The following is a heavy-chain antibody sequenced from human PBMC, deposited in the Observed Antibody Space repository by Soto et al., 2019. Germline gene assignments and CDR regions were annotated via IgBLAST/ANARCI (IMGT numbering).Heavy chain of an antibody. V-gene: IGHV4-59*01. CDR1: GGSISSYY. J-gene: IGHJ6*03. CDR2: IYYSGST. CDR3: ARGEYCSSTSCYAGVYYYYMDI. D-gene: IGHD2-2*01. Sequence: SETLSLTCTVSGGSISSYYWSWIRQPPGKGLEWIGYIYYSGSTNYNPSLKSRVTISVDTSKNQFSLKLSSVTAADTAVYYCARGEYCSSTSCYAGVYYYYMDIWGKGTTVTVSS.